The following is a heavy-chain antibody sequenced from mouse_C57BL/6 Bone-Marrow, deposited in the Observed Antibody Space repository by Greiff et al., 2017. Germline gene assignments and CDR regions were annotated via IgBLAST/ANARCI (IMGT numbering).Heavy chain of an antibody. J-gene: IGHJ1*03. CDR3: ARGAYYGRSGWYFDV. Sequence: QVQLQQSGAELARPGASVKLSCKSSGYTFTSYGISWVKQRTGQGLEWIGEIYPRSGNTYYHEKFKGKATLTADKSSSTAYRELRSLTSEGSAVYCGARGAYYGRSGWYFDVWGTGTTVTVSS. V-gene: IGHV1-81*01. CDR2: IYPRSGNT. CDR1: GYTFTSYG. D-gene: IGHD1-1*01.